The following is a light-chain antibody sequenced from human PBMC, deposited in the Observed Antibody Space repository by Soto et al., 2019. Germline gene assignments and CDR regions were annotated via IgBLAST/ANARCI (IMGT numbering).Light chain of an antibody. CDR1: QSVSSY. CDR2: DAS. J-gene: IGKJ4*01. V-gene: IGKV3-11*01. Sequence: EIVLTQSPAPLSLSPGERATLSCRASQSVSSYLAWYQQKPGQAPRLLIYDASNRATGIPARFSGSGSGTDCTLTIISLEPEDFAVYYCQQRSNWRPSDTFGGGTKVEIK. CDR3: QQRSNWRPSDT.